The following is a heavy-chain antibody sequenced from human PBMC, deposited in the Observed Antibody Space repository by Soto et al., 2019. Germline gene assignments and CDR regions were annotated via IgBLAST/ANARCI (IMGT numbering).Heavy chain of an antibody. V-gene: IGHV3-23*01. Sequence: GGSLRLSCAASGFTFYNYAMSWIRQPPGKGLEWVSGIFGSDGTTYYADSVRGRFTISRDNSKNTLSLQMDSLRAEDTAVYYCAIRTPGIAAAGTRNWGQGTLVTVSS. D-gene: IGHD6-13*01. J-gene: IGHJ4*02. CDR3: AIRTPGIAAAGTRN. CDR2: IFGSDGTT. CDR1: GFTFYNYA.